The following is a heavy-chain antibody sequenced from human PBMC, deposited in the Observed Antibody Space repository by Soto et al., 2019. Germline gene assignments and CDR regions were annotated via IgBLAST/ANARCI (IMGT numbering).Heavy chain of an antibody. V-gene: IGHV3-7*01. CDR1: GFTFGSYW. D-gene: IGHD2-21*02. CDR3: ARAGYCGPGCYYYFDY. CDR2: IKPDGSAT. Sequence: RSCAVSGFTFGSYWMNWVRLIPGKGLEWVAYIKPDGSATYYVDSVKGRFTISRDNAKNSLYLQMNSLRVEDTSVYYCARAGYCGPGCYYYFDYWGQGTLVTVSS. J-gene: IGHJ4*02.